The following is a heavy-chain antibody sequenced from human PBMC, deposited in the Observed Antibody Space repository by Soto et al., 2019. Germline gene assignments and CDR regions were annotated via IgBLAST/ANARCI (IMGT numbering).Heavy chain of an antibody. CDR1: GFTFTSYA. J-gene: IGHJ6*02. V-gene: IGHV3-23*01. D-gene: IGHD2-15*01. Sequence: EVQLLESGGGLVQPGGSLRLSCAASGFTFTSYAMSWVRQAPGKGLEWVSAISGSGGSTYYADSVKGRFTISRDNSKNTLYLQMNSLRAEDTAVYYCAKTIGGPYYYYGMDGWGQGTTVTVSS. CDR3: AKTIGGPYYYYGMDG. CDR2: ISGSGGST.